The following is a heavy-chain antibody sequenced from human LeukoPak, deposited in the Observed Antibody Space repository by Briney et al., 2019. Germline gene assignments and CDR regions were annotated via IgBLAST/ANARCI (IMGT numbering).Heavy chain of an antibody. CDR3: ARGYGSGSYYNAPYYFDY. Sequence: ASVKVSCKASGYTFTSYGISWVRQAPGQGLEWMGWISAYNGNTNYAQKLQGRVTMTTDTSTSTAYMELSSLRSEDTAVYYCARGYGSGSYYNAPYYFDYWGQGTLVTVSS. CDR2: ISAYNGNT. V-gene: IGHV1-18*01. CDR1: GYTFTSYG. J-gene: IGHJ4*02. D-gene: IGHD3-10*01.